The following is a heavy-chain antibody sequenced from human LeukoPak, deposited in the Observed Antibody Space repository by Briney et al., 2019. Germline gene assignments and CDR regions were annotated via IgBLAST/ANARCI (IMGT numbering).Heavy chain of an antibody. CDR2: IYYTGKT. D-gene: IGHD2-8*01. CDR1: SGSINSGSHY. J-gene: IGHJ2*01. CDR3: ATIYTPNGVYNWYFDL. Sequence: SETLSLTCTVSSGSINSGSHYWGWLRQPPGKGLEWIGSIYYTGKTYYNPSLKSRATMSVDTSKNHFSLTLSSVTAADTAVYYCATIYTPNGVYNWYFDLWGRGTLVTVSS. V-gene: IGHV4-39*01.